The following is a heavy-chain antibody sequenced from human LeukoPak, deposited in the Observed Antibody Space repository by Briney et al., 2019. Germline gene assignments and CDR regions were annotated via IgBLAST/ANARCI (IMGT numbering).Heavy chain of an antibody. CDR2: IIPIFGTA. CDR1: GGTFSSYA. CDR3: ARGRGLLTMTEPFDY. V-gene: IGHV1-69*13. D-gene: IGHD3-22*01. Sequence: SVNVSCKASGGTFSSYAISWVRQAPGQGLEWMGGIIPIFGTANYAQKFQGRVTITADESTSTAYMELSSLRSEDTAVYYCARGRGLLTMTEPFDYWGQGTLVTVSS. J-gene: IGHJ4*02.